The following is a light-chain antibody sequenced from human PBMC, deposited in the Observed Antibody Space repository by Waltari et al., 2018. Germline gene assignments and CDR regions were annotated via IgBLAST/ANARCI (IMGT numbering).Light chain of an antibody. CDR1: SSAVGGYTY. CDR3: CSYAGSYTLV. CDR2: DVS. V-gene: IGLV2-11*01. Sequence: QSALTQPRSVSGSPGQSVTISCTGTSSAVGGYTYVLWYQQHPGKAPKLMIYDVSKRPSGVPDRFSGSKSGNTASLTISGLQAEDEADYYCCSYAGSYTLVFGGGTKLTVL. J-gene: IGLJ2*01.